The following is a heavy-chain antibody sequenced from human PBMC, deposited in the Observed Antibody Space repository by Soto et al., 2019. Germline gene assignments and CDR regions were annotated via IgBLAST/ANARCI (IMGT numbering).Heavy chain of an antibody. CDR1: GGSISGEGYY. D-gene: IGHD6-13*01. CDR2: IHYSGST. Sequence: QVQLQESGPGLVEPSQTLSLTCTVSGGSISGEGYYWSWIRQYSGRGLEWIGYIHYSGSTYYNPSLKYRVIISVDTSKTQCFLNLSSVTAADTAVYYCARAWTATAGWAKWFDRWGQGTLVTVSS. V-gene: IGHV4-31*03. CDR3: ARAWTATAGWAKWFDR. J-gene: IGHJ5*02.